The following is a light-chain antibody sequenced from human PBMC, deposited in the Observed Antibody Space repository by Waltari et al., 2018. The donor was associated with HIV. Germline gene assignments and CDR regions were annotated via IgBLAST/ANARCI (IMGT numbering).Light chain of an antibody. Sequence: QSALTQPASASGSPGQSITISCTGASSDVIAYKFVAWYQHRPGKAPKLIIYDVNNRPSGVSNRFSGYKSGNTASLTISGLQAEDEADYFCSSSISTSTLVFGTGTKVTVL. CDR2: DVN. V-gene: IGLV2-14*03. CDR1: SSDVIAYKF. CDR3: SSSISTSTLV. J-gene: IGLJ1*01.